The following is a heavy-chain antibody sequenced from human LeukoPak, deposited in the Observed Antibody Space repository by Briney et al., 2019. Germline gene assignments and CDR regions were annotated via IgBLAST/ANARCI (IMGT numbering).Heavy chain of an antibody. V-gene: IGHV3-23*01. CDR3: VKDWDMAPGN. J-gene: IGHJ1*01. Sequence: PGGSLRLSCAASGFTFSSYAMSWVRQAPGKGLEWVSSISGSDGSTYYAGSVKGRFTISRGNSKNTLYLQMNSLRAEDTAVYYCVKDWDMAPGNWSQGTLVSVSS. CDR2: ISGSDGST. D-gene: IGHD2-15*01. CDR1: GFTFSSYA.